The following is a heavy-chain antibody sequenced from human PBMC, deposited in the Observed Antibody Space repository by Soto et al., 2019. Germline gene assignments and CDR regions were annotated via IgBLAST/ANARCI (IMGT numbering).Heavy chain of an antibody. Sequence: GGDLRLSCAASGFTFSSYGMHWVRQAPGKGLEWVAVISYDGSNKYYADSVKGRFAIGRDNSKNTLYLQMNSLRAEDAAVYYCAKDILVREAAYYYCYRKDVRGQGTTVTVSS. J-gene: IGHJ6*02. CDR1: GFTFSSYG. D-gene: IGHD3-10*01. CDR3: AKDILVREAAYYYCYRKDV. CDR2: ISYDGSNK. V-gene: IGHV3-30*18.